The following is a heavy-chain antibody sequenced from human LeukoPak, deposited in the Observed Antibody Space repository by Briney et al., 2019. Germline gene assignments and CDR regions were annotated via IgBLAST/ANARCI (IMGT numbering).Heavy chain of an antibody. J-gene: IGHJ5*02. CDR2: MSPNNGNN. V-gene: IGHV1-8*01. CDR3: ARNPYGTGQFDP. D-gene: IGHD2-8*02. Sequence: ASVTVSFKSSGYTFTTYDVNWVRQATGRGLERMGWMSPNNGNNGYAQKFQGRVTMTRDTSIDTAYMELSSLTSEDTAVYYCARNPYGTGQFDPWGQGTLVTVSS. CDR1: GYTFTTYD.